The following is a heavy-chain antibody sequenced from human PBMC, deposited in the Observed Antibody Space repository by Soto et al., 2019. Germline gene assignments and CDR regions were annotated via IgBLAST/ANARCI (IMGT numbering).Heavy chain of an antibody. CDR3: VRTYPDTRSFDC. CDR2: IGTDGNT. Sequence: PGGSLRLSCAASGLTFNSYAMNWVRQAPGKGLAWVSAIGTDGNTYYANSVKGRFTISTDNSRTTLYLQWTSLRVEDTALYYCVRTYPDTRSFDCWGQGTLVTVSS. CDR1: GLTFNSYA. V-gene: IGHV3-23*01. J-gene: IGHJ4*01. D-gene: IGHD1-1*01.